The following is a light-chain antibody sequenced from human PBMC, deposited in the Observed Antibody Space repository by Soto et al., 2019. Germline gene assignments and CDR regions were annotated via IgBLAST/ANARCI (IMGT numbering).Light chain of an antibody. CDR1: QSISSW. Sequence: IQVTKKTSPLSPSGKESRTITCRSSQSISSWLAWYQQKPGKAPKLLIYDASSLESGVPSRFSGSGSGTEFTLAISTQPPEDFISYYCQQHGVFGHGTKVDIK. V-gene: IGKV1-5*01. CDR3: QQHGV. CDR2: DAS. J-gene: IGKJ3*01.